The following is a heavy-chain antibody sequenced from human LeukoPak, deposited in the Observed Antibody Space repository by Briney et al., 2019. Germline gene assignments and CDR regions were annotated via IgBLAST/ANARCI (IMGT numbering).Heavy chain of an antibody. D-gene: IGHD3-9*01. V-gene: IGHV4-59*08. J-gene: IGHJ4*02. Sequence: SETLSLTCTVSGGSISTYYWSWIRQPPGKGLEWIGYIYYSGSTSYNPSLKSRVTISVDTSKNQFSLKLSSVTAADTAVYYCARLNYDILTGYYPFDYWGQGTLVTVSS. CDR3: ARLNYDILTGYYPFDY. CDR1: GGSISTYY. CDR2: IYYSGST.